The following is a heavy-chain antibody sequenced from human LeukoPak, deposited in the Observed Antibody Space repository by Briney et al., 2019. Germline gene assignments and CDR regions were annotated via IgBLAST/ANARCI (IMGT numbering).Heavy chain of an antibody. CDR2: IWYDGSEK. J-gene: IGHJ4*02. V-gene: IGHV3-33*01. CDR1: GFTFRNHG. CDR3: ARDRNFPAYYFDY. Sequence: GGSLSLSCAASGFTFRNHGMHWVRQAPGKGLEWLAVIWYDGSEKYYADSVQGRFTISRDNSKNALYLQMDSLRAEDTAVYYCARDRNFPAYYFDYWGQGALVTVSS. D-gene: IGHD1-14*01.